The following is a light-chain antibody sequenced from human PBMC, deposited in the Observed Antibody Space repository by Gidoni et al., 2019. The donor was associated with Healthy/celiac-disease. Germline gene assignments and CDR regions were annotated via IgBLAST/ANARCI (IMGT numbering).Light chain of an antibody. J-gene: IGKJ3*01. CDR3: QQYNSYSPSRFT. Sequence: DIQMTQSPSTLSASVGDRVTITCRASQSISSWLAWYQQKPGKAPKLLIYKASSLESGVPSRFSGSGSGTEFTLTISSLQPDDFATYYCQQYNSYSPSRFTFGPXTKVDIK. V-gene: IGKV1-5*03. CDR1: QSISSW. CDR2: KAS.